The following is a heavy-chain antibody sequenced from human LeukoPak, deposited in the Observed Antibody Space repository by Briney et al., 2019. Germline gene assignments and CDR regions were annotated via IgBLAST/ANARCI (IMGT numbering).Heavy chain of an antibody. CDR2: TIPIFDTA. Sequence: GSSVKVSCKASGGTFSSYSISWVRQAPGQGLEWMGGTIPIFDTADYAQKFQGRVTITADESTSTAYMELSSLRSEDTAVFYCARISLGAIWGYYYGMDVWGQGTTVTVSS. CDR3: ARISLGAIWGYYYGMDV. CDR1: GGTFSSYS. D-gene: IGHD1-26*01. J-gene: IGHJ6*02. V-gene: IGHV1-69*01.